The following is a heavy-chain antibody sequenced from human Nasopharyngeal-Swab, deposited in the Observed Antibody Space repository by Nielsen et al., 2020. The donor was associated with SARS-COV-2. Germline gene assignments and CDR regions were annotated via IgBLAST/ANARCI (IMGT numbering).Heavy chain of an antibody. D-gene: IGHD6-13*01. CDR2: INPNSGGT. V-gene: IGHV1-2*06. J-gene: IGHJ6*02. Sequence: ASVKVSCKVSGYTLTELSMHWVRQAPGQGLEWMGRINPNSGGTNYAQKFQGRVTMTRNTSISTAYMELSSLRSEDTAVYYCARAGAAAPGVYYGMDVWGQGTTVTVSS. CDR1: GYTLTELS. CDR3: ARAGAAAPGVYYGMDV.